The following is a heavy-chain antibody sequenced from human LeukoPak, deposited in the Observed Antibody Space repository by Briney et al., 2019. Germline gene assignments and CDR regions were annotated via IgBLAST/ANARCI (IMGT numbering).Heavy chain of an antibody. D-gene: IGHD6-13*01. V-gene: IGHV4-34*01. J-gene: IGHJ4*02. CDR2: INHRGNT. CDR3: AREVAAARGSFDN. Sequence: SETLSLTCAVYGGSFSGYYWSWIRQPPGKGLEWIGEINHRGNTNHNPSLKSRVTISVDTSKNQLSLKLSSVTAADTAVFYCAREVAAARGSFDNWGQGTLVTVSS. CDR1: GGSFSGYY.